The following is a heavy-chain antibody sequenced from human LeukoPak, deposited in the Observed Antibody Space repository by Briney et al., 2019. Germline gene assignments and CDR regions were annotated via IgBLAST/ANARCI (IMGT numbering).Heavy chain of an antibody. CDR1: GFTVSNNY. CDR2: TFGSGVC. Sequence: TGGSLRLSCAASGFTVSNNYMSWVRQAPGKGLEWVSVTFGSGVCYYSDSVKGRFTISRDNSKNTVYLKMNSLRREDTAVYYCARESRSSTWYVHFDYWGQGTLVTVSS. CDR3: ARESRSSTWYVHFDY. D-gene: IGHD6-13*01. J-gene: IGHJ4*02. V-gene: IGHV3-53*01.